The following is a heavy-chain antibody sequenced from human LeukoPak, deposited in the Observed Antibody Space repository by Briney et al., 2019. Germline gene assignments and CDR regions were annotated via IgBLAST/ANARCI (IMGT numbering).Heavy chain of an antibody. Sequence: ASVKVSCKASGGTFSSYAISWVRQAPGQGLEWMGGIIPIFGTANYAQKFQGRVTITADESTSTAYMELSSLRSEDTAVYYCARDSRGYSAAAGNFDYWGQGTLVTVSS. CDR2: IIPIFGTA. J-gene: IGHJ4*02. CDR1: GGTFSSYA. D-gene: IGHD6-13*01. V-gene: IGHV1-69*13. CDR3: ARDSRGYSAAAGNFDY.